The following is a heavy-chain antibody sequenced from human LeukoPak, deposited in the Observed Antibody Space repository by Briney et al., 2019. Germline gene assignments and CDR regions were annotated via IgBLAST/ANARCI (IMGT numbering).Heavy chain of an antibody. Sequence: PSETLSLTCTVSGGSISSHYWSWIRQPPGKGLEWIGYIYYSGSTIYNPSLKSRVTISVDTSKNQFSLKLSSVTAADTAVYYCASTAVEMATIHFDYWGQGTLVTVSS. CDR1: GGSISSHY. J-gene: IGHJ4*02. D-gene: IGHD5-24*01. CDR3: ASTAVEMATIHFDY. V-gene: IGHV4-59*11. CDR2: IYYSGST.